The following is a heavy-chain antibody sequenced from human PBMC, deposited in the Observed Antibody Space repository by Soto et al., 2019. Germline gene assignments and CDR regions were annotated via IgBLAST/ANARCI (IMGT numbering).Heavy chain of an antibody. D-gene: IGHD1-26*01. J-gene: IGHJ3*02. CDR3: ARDRDEGELLLGSDAFDI. V-gene: IGHV3-30-3*01. CDR1: GFTFSSYA. CDR2: ISYDGSNK. Sequence: PVGSLRLSCAASGFTFSSYAMHWVRQAPGKGLEWVAVISYDGSNKYYADSVKGRFTISRDNSKNTLYLQMNSLRAEDTAVYYCARDRDEGELLLGSDAFDIWGQGTMVTVSS.